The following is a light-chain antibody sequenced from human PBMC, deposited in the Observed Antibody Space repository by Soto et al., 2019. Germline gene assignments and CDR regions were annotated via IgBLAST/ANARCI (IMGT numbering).Light chain of an antibody. J-gene: IGLJ2*01. Sequence: QSVLTQPPSVSGAPGQRVTISCIGSSSNIGAGYDVHWYQQLPGTAPKLIIYGNTNRPSGVPDRFSGSKSGTSASLAITGLQAEDEADYHCQSYDTSLSAVVFGGGTKVTVL. CDR1: SSNIGAGYD. V-gene: IGLV1-40*01. CDR2: GNT. CDR3: QSYDTSLSAVV.